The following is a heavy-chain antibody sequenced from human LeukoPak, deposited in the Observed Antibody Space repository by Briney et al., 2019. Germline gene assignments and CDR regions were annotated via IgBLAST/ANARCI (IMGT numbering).Heavy chain of an antibody. CDR1: GITLSRSA. Sequence: GGSLRLSCAASGITLSRSAMDWVRQAPGKGLEWVAFIHNDGNNIHYADSVKGRFTISRDNSKNTLYLQMNSLRAEDTAVYYCAKGLYSGSYYYYYYMDVWGKGTTVTVSS. CDR2: IHNDGNNI. V-gene: IGHV3-30*02. D-gene: IGHD1-26*01. J-gene: IGHJ6*03. CDR3: AKGLYSGSYYYYYYMDV.